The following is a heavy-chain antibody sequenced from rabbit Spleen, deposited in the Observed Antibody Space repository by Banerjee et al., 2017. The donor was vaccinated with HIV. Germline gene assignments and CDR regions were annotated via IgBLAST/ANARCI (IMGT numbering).Heavy chain of an antibody. V-gene: IGHV1S40*01. D-gene: IGHD6-1*01. Sequence: QSLEESGGDLVKPGASLTLTCTASGFSFSSSYYMCWVRQAPGKGLEWIACIYTGSSSSTVYASWAKGRFTISKTSSPTVDLKMTSLTVADTATYFCARDNGFNSVATDCLDLWGQGTLVTVS. CDR3: ARDNGFNSVATDCLDL. CDR2: IYTGSSSST. CDR1: GFSFSSSYY. J-gene: IGHJ5*01.